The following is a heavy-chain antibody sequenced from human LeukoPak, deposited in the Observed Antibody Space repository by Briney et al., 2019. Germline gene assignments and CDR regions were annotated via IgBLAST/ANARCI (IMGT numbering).Heavy chain of an antibody. J-gene: IGHJ4*02. V-gene: IGHV1-2*06. CDR2: INPNSGGT. CDR3: ARMEWELLLSDY. D-gene: IGHD1-26*01. CDR1: GYTFTGYY. Sequence: ASVKVSCKASGYTFTGYYMHWVRQAPGQGLEWMGRINPNSGGTNYAQKFQGRVTMTRDTSISTAYMELSRLRSDDTAVYYCARMEWELLLSDYWGQGTLVTVSS.